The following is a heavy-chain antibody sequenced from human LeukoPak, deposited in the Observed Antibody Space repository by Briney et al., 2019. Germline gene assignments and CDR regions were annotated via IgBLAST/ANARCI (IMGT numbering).Heavy chain of an antibody. Sequence: GGFLRLSCAAFGFTFSDYYMSWSRQSPGKGLGGVAYITSSGDNIYYADSVKGRFTISRDNAKNALFLRMSSLRVEDTATYYGASDIVATSVDFWGQGTLVSVSS. V-gene: IGHV3-11*01. CDR3: ASDIVATSVDF. CDR2: ITSSGDNI. CDR1: GFTFSDYY. J-gene: IGHJ4*02. D-gene: IGHD5-12*01.